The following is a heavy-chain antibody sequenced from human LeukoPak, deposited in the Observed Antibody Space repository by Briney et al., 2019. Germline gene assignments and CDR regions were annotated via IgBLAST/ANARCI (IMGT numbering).Heavy chain of an antibody. CDR3: ARRNDDYQYYGMDV. CDR2: ISFTGGA. V-gene: IGHV4-59*01. Sequence: KTSETLSLTCTVSGGSITSYYWSWLRQPPGKGLEWIGYISFTGGANYNPSLKSRVTISVDTSKNQFSLKLSSVTAADTAVYYCARRNDDYQYYGMDVWGQGTTVTVSS. CDR1: GGSITSYY. J-gene: IGHJ6*02. D-gene: IGHD1-1*01.